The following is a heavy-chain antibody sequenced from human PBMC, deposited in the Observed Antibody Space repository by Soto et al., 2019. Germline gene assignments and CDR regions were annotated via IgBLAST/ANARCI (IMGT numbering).Heavy chain of an antibody. J-gene: IGHJ4*02. Sequence: PGGSLRLSCAASGFTFSSYGMHWVRQAPGKGLEWVAVISYDGSNKYYADSVKGRFTISRDNSKNTLYLQMNSLRAEDTAVYYCATGTVTTKYWGQGTLVTVSS. CDR1: GFTFSSYG. CDR3: ATGTVTTKY. CDR2: ISYDGSNK. D-gene: IGHD4-17*01. V-gene: IGHV3-30*03.